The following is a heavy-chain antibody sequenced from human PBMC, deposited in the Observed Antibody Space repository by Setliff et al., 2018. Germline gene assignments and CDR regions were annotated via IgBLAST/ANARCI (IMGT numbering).Heavy chain of an antibody. CDR3: ARSRLYGGWFDP. D-gene: IGHD4-17*01. V-gene: IGHV1-2*02. CDR1: GYTFTGYY. J-gene: IGHJ5*02. Sequence: GASVKVSCKASGYTFTGYYMHWVRQAPGQGLEWMGWMNPNTGGTTYAQAFQARITMTRDTSISTAYMELSRLRSDDTAVYSCARSRLYGGWFDPWGQGTLVTVSS. CDR2: MNPNTGGT.